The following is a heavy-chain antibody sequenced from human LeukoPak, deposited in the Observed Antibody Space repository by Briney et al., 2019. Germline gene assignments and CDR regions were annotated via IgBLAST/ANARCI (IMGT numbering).Heavy chain of an antibody. J-gene: IGHJ6*02. V-gene: IGHV3-7*04. CDR3: ARGGGLDV. Sequence: GGSLRLSCVASGFSIYDYWMNWARQAPGKGLEWVASINHNGNVNYYVDSVKGRFTISRDNAKNSLYLQMSNLRAEDTAVYFCARGGGLDVWGQGATVTVSS. CDR1: GFSIYDYW. CDR2: INHNGNVN.